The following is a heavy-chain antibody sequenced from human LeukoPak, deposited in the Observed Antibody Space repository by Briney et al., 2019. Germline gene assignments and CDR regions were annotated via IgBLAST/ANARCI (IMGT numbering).Heavy chain of an antibody. Sequence: GESLRLSCEASGFTFTKFWMSWVRQAPGKGLEWVANIQEDGKKENYVDSVRGRFTISRDNAKNSLYLQMNSLRAEDTAVYYCARGTMFPYYFDYWGQGTLVTVSS. D-gene: IGHD3-10*02. CDR3: ARGTMFPYYFDY. CDR1: GFTFTKFW. CDR2: IQEDGKKE. J-gene: IGHJ4*02. V-gene: IGHV3-7*01.